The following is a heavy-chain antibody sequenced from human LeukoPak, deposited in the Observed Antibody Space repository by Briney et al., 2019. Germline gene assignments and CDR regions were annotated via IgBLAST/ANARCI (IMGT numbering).Heavy chain of an antibody. CDR2: ISGGGGST. D-gene: IGHD4-17*01. CDR1: GFTFSSYA. CDR3: ARLPTVTTSMDY. Sequence: GGPLRLSCAASGFTFSSYAMSWVRQAPGKGLEWVSAISGGGGSTYYADSVKGRFTISRDNSKNTLYVQMNSLRAEDTAVYYCARLPTVTTSMDYRGQGTLVTVSS. J-gene: IGHJ4*02. V-gene: IGHV3-23*01.